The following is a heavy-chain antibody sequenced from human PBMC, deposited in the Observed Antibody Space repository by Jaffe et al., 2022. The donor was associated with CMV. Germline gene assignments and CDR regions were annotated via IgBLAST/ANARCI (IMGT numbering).Heavy chain of an antibody. J-gene: IGHJ3*02. CDR3: TTWIGEEIHAFDI. V-gene: IGHV3-15*01. CDR1: GFTFSNAW. D-gene: IGHD2-2*03. Sequence: EVQLVESGGGLVKPGGSLRLSCAASGFTFSNAWMSWVRQAPGKGLEWVGRIKSKTDGGTTDYAAPVKGRFTISRDDSKNTLYLQMNSLKTEDTAVYYCTTWIGEEIHAFDIWGQGTMVTVSS. CDR2: IKSKTDGGTT.